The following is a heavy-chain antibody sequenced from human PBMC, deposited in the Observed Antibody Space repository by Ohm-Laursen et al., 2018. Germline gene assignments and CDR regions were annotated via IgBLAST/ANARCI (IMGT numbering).Heavy chain of an antibody. Sequence: RSLRLSCAASGFTFSSYAMDRVRQAPGKGLEWVAVIWYDGSNKYYADSVKGRFTISRDDSKNMVYLQMNSLRVEDTAVYYCVRNYDFWGQGTLVAVSS. CDR3: VRNYDF. CDR1: GFTFSSYA. D-gene: IGHD5-24*01. V-gene: IGHV3-33*08. J-gene: IGHJ4*02. CDR2: IWYDGSNK.